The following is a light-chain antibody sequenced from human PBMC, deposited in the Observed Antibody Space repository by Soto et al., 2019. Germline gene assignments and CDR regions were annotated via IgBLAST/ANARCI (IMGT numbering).Light chain of an antibody. CDR1: QSVSSN. CDR3: QQYGSSSFT. V-gene: IGKV3-20*01. J-gene: IGKJ5*01. Sequence: EIVLTQSPGTLSLSPGERATLSCRASQSVSSNLAWYQQKPGQAPRLLIYDASTRATGIPARFSGSGSGTDFTLTISRLEPEDFAVYYCQQYGSSSFTFGPGTRLEIK. CDR2: DAS.